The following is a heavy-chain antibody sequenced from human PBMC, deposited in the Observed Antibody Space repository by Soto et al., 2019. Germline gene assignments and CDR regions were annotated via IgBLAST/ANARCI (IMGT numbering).Heavy chain of an antibody. CDR3: AKEMYSSGAYYFYFGMDV. D-gene: IGHD6-25*01. Sequence: PGGPLRLSCAASGFSLSNYAMSWVRQAPGKGLEWVSAISASGGSTYYADSVRGRFTISRDNSKNTLYLQMNSLRAEDTAVYYCAKEMYSSGAYYFYFGMDVWGQATTVTVSS. CDR1: GFSLSNYA. V-gene: IGHV3-23*01. J-gene: IGHJ6*02. CDR2: ISASGGST.